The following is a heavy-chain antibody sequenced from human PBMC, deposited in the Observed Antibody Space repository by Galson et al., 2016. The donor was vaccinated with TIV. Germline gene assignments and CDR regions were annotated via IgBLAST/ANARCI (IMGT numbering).Heavy chain of an antibody. Sequence: SVKVSCKASGYTFTDYGISWVRQAPGQGLEWMGWISGYSGNTNHAKKFQGRVTMTTNTSTGTAYMELRSLRSDDTAVYYCARDRMSPLVGATQDFWGQGTLVSVSS. J-gene: IGHJ4*02. CDR1: GYTFTDYG. CDR3: ARDRMSPLVGATQDF. V-gene: IGHV1-18*01. CDR2: ISGYSGNT. D-gene: IGHD1-26*01.